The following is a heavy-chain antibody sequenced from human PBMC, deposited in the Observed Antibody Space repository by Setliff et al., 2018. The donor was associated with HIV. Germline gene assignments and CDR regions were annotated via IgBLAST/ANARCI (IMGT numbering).Heavy chain of an antibody. CDR2: ARYSGSN. CDR3: ARVGYNDDSGYPYNWFDP. Sequence: SETLSLTCTVSGGSIRSYYWSWIRQPPGKGLEWLGHARYSGSNKNNPSLRSRISMAVDTSKNQVSLKLSSVTAADTAVYYCARVGYNDDSGYPYNWFDPWGQGTLVTVSS. V-gene: IGHV4-59*01. D-gene: IGHD3-22*01. J-gene: IGHJ5*02. CDR1: GGSIRSYY.